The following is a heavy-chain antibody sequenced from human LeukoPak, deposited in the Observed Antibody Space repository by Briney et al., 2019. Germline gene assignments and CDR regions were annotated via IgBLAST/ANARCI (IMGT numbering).Heavy chain of an antibody. CDR1: GGSISSSSYY. CDR2: IYYSGST. CDR3: AREHPVDTAMAGFDY. J-gene: IGHJ4*02. Sequence: SETLSLTCTVSGGSISSSSYYWGWIRQPPGKGLEWIGSIYYSGSTYYNPSLKSRVTISVDTSKNQFSLKLSSVTAADTAVYYCAREHPVDTAMAGFDYWGQGTLVTVSS. V-gene: IGHV4-39*07. D-gene: IGHD5-18*01.